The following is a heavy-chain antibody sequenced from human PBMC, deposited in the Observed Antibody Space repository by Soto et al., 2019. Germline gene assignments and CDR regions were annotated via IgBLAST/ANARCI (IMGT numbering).Heavy chain of an antibody. J-gene: IGHJ4*02. Sequence: GGSLRLSCAASGFTFSSYGMHWVRQAPGKGLEWVAVISYDGSNKYYADSVKGRFTISRDNSKNTLYLQMNSLRAEDTAVYYCAKDGRNYDFWSGDHALAYYFDYWGQGTLVTVSS. CDR1: GFTFSSYG. CDR2: ISYDGSNK. D-gene: IGHD3-3*01. CDR3: AKDGRNYDFWSGDHALAYYFDY. V-gene: IGHV3-30*18.